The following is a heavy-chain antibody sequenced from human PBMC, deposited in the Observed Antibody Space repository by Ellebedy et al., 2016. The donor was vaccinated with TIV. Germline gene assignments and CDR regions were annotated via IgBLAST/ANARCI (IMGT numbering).Heavy chain of an antibody. CDR2: LSGSGGGT. Sequence: GGSLRLSXTASEFTFSNYAMSWVRQAPGKGLEWVSSLSGSGGGTSYADSVEGRFTISRDDSKNSLYLQMNSVRAEDTAVYFCAKERYYEGGGMDVWGRGTAVTVSS. D-gene: IGHD3-9*01. CDR3: AKERYYEGGGMDV. V-gene: IGHV3-23*01. CDR1: EFTFSNYA. J-gene: IGHJ6*04.